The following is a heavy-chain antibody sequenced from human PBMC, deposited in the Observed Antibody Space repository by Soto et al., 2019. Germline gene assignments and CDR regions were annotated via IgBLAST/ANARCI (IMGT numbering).Heavy chain of an antibody. CDR1: GYTFTSYG. V-gene: IGHV1-18*01. J-gene: IGHJ4*02. D-gene: IGHD2-2*01. CDR2: ISAYNGNT. Sequence: GASVKVACKASGYTFTSYGISWVRQAPGQGLEWMGWISAYNGNTNYAQKLQGRVTMTTDTSTSTAYMELRSLRSDDTAVYYCARSGVYCSCTSCYNMPDYWVQGYLVTVYS. CDR3: ARSGVYCSCTSCYNMPDY.